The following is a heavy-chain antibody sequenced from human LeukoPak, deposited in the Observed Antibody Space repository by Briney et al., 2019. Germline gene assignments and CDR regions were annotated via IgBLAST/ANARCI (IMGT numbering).Heavy chain of an antibody. Sequence: GASVKVSRKASGYTFTSYDINWVRQATGQGLEWMGWMNPNSGNTGYAQKFQGRVTMTRNTSISTAYMELSSLRSEDTAVYYCARASRGIVVVTGTRTHYYYYYMDVWGKGTTVTVSS. CDR3: ARASRGIVVVTGTRTHYYYYYMDV. D-gene: IGHD2-21*02. J-gene: IGHJ6*03. CDR1: GYTFTSYD. V-gene: IGHV1-8*01. CDR2: MNPNSGNT.